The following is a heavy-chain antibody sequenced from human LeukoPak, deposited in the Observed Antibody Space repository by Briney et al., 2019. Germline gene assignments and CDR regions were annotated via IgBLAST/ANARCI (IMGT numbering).Heavy chain of an antibody. CDR3: ATAYYGGNSGGFDY. D-gene: IGHD4-23*01. J-gene: IGHJ4*02. Sequence: GASVKVSCKASGYTFTGYYMHWVRQAPGQGLEWMGWINPNSGGTNYAQKFQGWVTMTRDTSISTAYMELSRLRSDDTAVYYCATAYYGGNSGGFDYWGQGTLVTVSS. V-gene: IGHV1-2*04. CDR1: GYTFTGYY. CDR2: INPNSGGT.